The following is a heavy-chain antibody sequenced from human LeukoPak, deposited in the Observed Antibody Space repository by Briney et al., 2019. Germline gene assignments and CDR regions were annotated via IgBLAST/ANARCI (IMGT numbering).Heavy chain of an antibody. J-gene: IGHJ4*02. D-gene: IGHD3-10*01. CDR1: GFNFDDYT. V-gene: IGHV3-9*01. CDR2: ISWNSDFI. Sequence: GGSLRLSCAASGFNFDDYTMHWVRQPPGKGLEWVSSISWNSDFIVYGDSVKGRFTISRDNAKNSLYLQMNSLRAEDTALYYCAKSHGAGRYYPLEYWGQGTLLTVSS. CDR3: AKSHGAGRYYPLEY.